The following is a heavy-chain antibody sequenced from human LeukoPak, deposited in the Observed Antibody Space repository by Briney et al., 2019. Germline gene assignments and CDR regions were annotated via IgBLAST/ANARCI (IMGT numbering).Heavy chain of an antibody. V-gene: IGHV4-61*02. CDR3: ARAFDDAFDI. J-gene: IGHJ3*02. CDR2: IYTSGST. CDR1: GGSINNNNYY. D-gene: IGHD3-9*01. Sequence: PSQTLSLTCNVSGGSINNNNYYWSWIRQPAGKGLEWIGRIYTSGSTNYNPSLKSRVTISVDTSKNQFSLKLSSVTAADTAVYYCARAFDDAFDIWGQGTMVTVSS.